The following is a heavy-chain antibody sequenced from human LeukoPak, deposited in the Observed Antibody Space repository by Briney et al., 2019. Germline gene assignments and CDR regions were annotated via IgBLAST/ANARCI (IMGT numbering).Heavy chain of an antibody. V-gene: IGHV1-46*01. CDR1: GYTFTSYY. J-gene: IGHJ3*02. D-gene: IGHD4-17*01. CDR2: INPSGGST. Sequence: RGASVKVSCKASGYTFTSYYMHWVRQAPGQGLEWMGIINPSGGSTSYAQKFQGRVTMTRDMSTSTAYMELRSLRSDDTAVYYCARPALLTPVKDAFDIWGQGTMVTVSS. CDR3: ARPALLTPVKDAFDI.